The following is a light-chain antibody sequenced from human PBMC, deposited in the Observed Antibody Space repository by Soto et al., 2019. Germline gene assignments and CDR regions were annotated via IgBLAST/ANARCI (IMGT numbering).Light chain of an antibody. CDR3: QQYDSAPRT. J-gene: IGKJ1*01. V-gene: IGKV1-5*01. Sequence: DIQLTQSPSTLSASVGDRVTITCRASQSISSWLAWYQQKPGKAPKILIYDASSLESGVPSRFSGSGSGTEFTLTISSLQPDDFATYYCQQYDSAPRTFGQGTKVDIK. CDR1: QSISSW. CDR2: DAS.